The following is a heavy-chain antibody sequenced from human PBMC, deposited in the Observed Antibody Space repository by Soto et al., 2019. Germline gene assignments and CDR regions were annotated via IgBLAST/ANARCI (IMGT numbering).Heavy chain of an antibody. CDR1: GFTFISYG. CDR2: ITTTGRNT. D-gene: IGHD6-13*01. J-gene: IGHJ5*02. Sequence: EMQLLESGGGLVQPGGSLRLSCAASGFTFISYGMTLVRQAPGKGLEWVSGITTTGRNTYYAESVKGRFTISRDNSKNVVYLQMNSLRAEDTAVYYCARGAAAAGTDWFDAWGQGTLVIVSS. V-gene: IGHV3-23*01. CDR3: ARGAAAAGTDWFDA.